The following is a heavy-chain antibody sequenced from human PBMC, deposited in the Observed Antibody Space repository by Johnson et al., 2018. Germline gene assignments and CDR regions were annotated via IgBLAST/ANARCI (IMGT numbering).Heavy chain of an antibody. CDR3: VRDRRGE. D-gene: IGHD3-16*01. V-gene: IGHV3-74*01. Sequence: VQLQESGGGSVQPGGSLRLSCAASGFTFNAYWMHWVPQVPGKGPVWVSRINSDGSSPVYADFVKGRFTISRDNAKRTLYLQMRSLGVEDTAVYHCVRDRRGEWGQGTLVTVSS. CDR1: GFTFNAYW. J-gene: IGHJ4*02. CDR2: INSDGSSP.